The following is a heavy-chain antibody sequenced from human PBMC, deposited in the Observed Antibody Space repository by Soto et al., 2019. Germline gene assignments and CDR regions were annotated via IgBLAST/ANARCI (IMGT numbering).Heavy chain of an antibody. CDR1: GFTVSSNY. J-gene: IGHJ6*02. CDR3: ARVDYSNYDYYYGMDV. Sequence: GGSLRLSCAASGFTVSSNYMSWVRQAPGKGLEWVSVIYSGGSTYYADSVKGRFTIYRDNSKNTLYLQLNSLRAEDTAVSYCARVDYSNYDYYYGMDVWGQGTTVTVSS. CDR2: IYSGGST. V-gene: IGHV3-53*01. D-gene: IGHD4-4*01.